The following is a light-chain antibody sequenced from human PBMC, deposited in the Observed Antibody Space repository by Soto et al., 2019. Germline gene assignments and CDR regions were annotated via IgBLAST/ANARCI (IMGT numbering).Light chain of an antibody. V-gene: IGLV2-14*01. CDR1: SSDIGAYDY. Sequence: QSALTQPASLSGSPGQSITISCTGTSSDIGAYDYVSWFQQHPGKAPKLMISEVNNRPSGVSNRFSGSKSGNTAYVTISGPQVEDEAEYFCFSFPTTSTHVFGNGTKVNVL. CDR2: EVN. CDR3: FSFPTTSTHV. J-gene: IGLJ1*01.